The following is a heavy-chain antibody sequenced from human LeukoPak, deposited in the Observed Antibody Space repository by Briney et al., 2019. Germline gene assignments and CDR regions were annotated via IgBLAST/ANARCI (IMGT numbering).Heavy chain of an antibody. J-gene: IGHJ6*02. D-gene: IGHD6-13*01. CDR1: RGPFTSNY. CDR2: IHDSGST. Sequence: SQTLSPTSTVSRGPFTSNYWSSVGQPPRTGLEWMGFIHDSGSTIYNPSLKSRVTISVDKSKNQFSLKLSSVTAADTAVYYCASCWQQLDPYYYSYDMDVWGQGTTVTVSS. V-gene: IGHV4-59*01. CDR3: ASCWQQLDPYYYSYDMDV.